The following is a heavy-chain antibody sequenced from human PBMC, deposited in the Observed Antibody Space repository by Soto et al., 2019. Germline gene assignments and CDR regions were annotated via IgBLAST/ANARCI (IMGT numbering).Heavy chain of an antibody. V-gene: IGHV1-69*01. CDR3: AREKYCRGGSCSSVNWFDP. CDR2: IIPIFGTA. D-gene: IGHD2-15*01. CDR1: GGTFSSYA. J-gene: IGHJ5*02. Sequence: QVQLVQSGAEVKKPGSSVKVSCKASGGTFSSYAISWVRQAPGQGLEWMGGIIPIFGTASYAQKFQGRVTSTADEYTSTAYMELSSLRSEDTAVYYCAREKYCRGGSCSSVNWFDPWGQGTVVTVSS.